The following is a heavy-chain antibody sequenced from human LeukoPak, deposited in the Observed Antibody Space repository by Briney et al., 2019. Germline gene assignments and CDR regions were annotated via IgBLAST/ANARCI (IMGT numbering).Heavy chain of an antibody. CDR2: IPSSGST. J-gene: IGHJ4*01. CDR1: GGSISNKY. V-gene: IGHV4-59*01. CDR3: ARGVYKPVD. Sequence: PSETLSLTCTVSGGSISNKYWSWIRQPPGKGLEWIGYIPSSGSTNYNPSLKSRVTISVDTSKNQFSLKLTSVTAADTAVYYCARGVYKPVDWGHGTLVTVSS. D-gene: IGHD5/OR15-5a*01.